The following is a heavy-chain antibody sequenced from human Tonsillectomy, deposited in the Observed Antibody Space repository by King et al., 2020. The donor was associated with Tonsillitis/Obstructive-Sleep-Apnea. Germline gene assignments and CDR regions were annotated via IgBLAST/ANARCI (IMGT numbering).Heavy chain of an antibody. V-gene: IGHV1-46*01. CDR3: SRDMSDQLDYSSSLASCDY. CDR1: GYTFTSYY. CDR2: INPSGGST. J-gene: IGHJ4*02. D-gene: IGHD6-6*01. Sequence: QLVQSGAEVKKPGASVKVSCKASGYTFTSYYMHWVRQAPGQGLEWMGIINPSGGSTSYAQKFQGRVPMTRDTSTSTVYMELSSLRSEDTAVYYCSRDMSDQLDYSSSLASCDYWRQGTLVTVPS.